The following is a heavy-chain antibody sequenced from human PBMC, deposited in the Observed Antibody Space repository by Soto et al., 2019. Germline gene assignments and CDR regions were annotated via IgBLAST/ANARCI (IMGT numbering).Heavy chain of an antibody. Sequence: PGGSLRLSCSVAGFTVSDSMSLVRQAPGKGLECVSFIHSDGSTHYTDSVRGRFTISRDNSKNTLYLQMDRLRVDDTAVYFYARDASGPFDYWGQGTLVTVSS. V-gene: IGHV3-53*01. CDR1: GFTVSDS. J-gene: IGHJ4*02. CDR3: ARDASGPFDY. CDR2: IHSDGST. D-gene: IGHD6-19*01.